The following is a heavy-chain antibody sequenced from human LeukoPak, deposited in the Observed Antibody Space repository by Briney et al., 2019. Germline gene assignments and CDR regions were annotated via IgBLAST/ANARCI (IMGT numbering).Heavy chain of an antibody. V-gene: IGHV3-30*04. Sequence: GGSLRLSCAAFGFTFSRSAMHWVRQPPGKGLEWMAVISNDGMRKFHADSVKGRFTISRDNSKNTLYLQMDSLTTEDTALYYCARRRDGYNPELDYWGQGTLVTVSS. J-gene: IGHJ4*02. CDR3: ARRRDGYNPELDY. CDR2: ISNDGMRK. CDR1: GFTFSRSA. D-gene: IGHD5-24*01.